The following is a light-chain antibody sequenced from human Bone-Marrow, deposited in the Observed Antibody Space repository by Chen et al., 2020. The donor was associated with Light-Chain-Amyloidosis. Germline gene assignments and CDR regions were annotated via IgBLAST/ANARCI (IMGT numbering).Light chain of an antibody. Sequence: AALTQPASVSGSPGQSITISCTGTSGDVGTYNYVSWYQQHPGKAPKVMIYAVSNRPSGVSNRFSGSKSGNTASLTISGLQAEDEADYYCSSFTSSSSYVFGPGTKVTVL. CDR3: SSFTSSSSYV. CDR1: SGDVGTYNY. V-gene: IGLV2-14*01. J-gene: IGLJ1*01. CDR2: AVS.